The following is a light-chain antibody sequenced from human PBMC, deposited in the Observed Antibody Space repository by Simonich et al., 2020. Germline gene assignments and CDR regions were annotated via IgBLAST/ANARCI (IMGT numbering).Light chain of an antibody. CDR3: QQFNSYSLIT. CDR2: DAS. J-gene: IGKJ5*01. CDR1: QGISSA. Sequence: AIRLPKSPSSLSASVGARVTITCRASQGISSALAWYQQNPGKAPKLLIYDASSLESGVPSRFSGSGSGTDFTLTISSLQPEDFATYYCQQFNSYSLITFGQGTRLEIK. V-gene: IGKV1-13*02.